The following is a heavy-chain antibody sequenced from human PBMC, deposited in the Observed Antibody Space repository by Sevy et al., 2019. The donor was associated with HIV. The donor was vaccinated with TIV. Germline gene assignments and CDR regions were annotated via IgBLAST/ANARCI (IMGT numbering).Heavy chain of an antibody. CDR1: GFTFSSHA. J-gene: IGHJ4*02. CDR2: ISSDENSQ. V-gene: IGHV3-30*04. CDR3: ARDLISGSYAQSLDY. D-gene: IGHD1-26*01. Sequence: GGSLRLPCAASGFTFSSHAMHWVRQAPGQGLGWVAVISSDENSQYSADSVKGRFTISRDNSKNTLYLQMDCLGVDDTAVYYCARDLISGSYAQSLDYWGQGTLVTVSS.